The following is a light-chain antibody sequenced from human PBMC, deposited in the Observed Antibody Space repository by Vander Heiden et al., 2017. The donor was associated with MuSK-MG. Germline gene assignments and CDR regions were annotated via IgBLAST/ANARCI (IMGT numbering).Light chain of an antibody. CDR3: QQYNNWPPVT. V-gene: IGKV3-15*01. CDR2: GAS. J-gene: IGKJ4*01. CDR1: QSVSSN. Sequence: EIVMTQSPPTLSASPGERATLSCRASQSVSSNLAWYQQKPGQAPRLLIYGASTRATSIPARFSGSGSGTEFTLTISSLQYEDFAVYYCQQYNNWPPVTFGGGTKVEIK.